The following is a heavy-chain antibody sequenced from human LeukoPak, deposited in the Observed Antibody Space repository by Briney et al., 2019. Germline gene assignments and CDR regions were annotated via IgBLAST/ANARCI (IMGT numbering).Heavy chain of an antibody. CDR2: MNPNSGNT. D-gene: IGHD3-22*01. CDR3: ARKFHSQAMIVVVINAYDAFDM. J-gene: IGHJ3*02. CDR1: GYTFTNYD. Sequence: ASVKVSCKASGYTFTNYDINWVRQATGQGLEWMGWMNPNSGNTGYAQKFQGRVTMTRNTSTSTDYMELSSLRSEDTAVYYCARKFHSQAMIVVVINAYDAFDMWGQGTMVTVSS. V-gene: IGHV1-8*01.